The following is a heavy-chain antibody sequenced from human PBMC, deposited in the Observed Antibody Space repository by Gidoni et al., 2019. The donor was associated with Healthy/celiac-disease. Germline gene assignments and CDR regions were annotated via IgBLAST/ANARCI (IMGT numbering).Heavy chain of an antibody. D-gene: IGHD3-3*01. CDR1: GFTFSSYS. CDR2: ISSSSSTI. Sequence: EVQLVESGGGLVQPGGSLRLSCAASGFTFSSYSMNWVRQAPGKGLEWVSYISSSSSTIYYADSVKGRFTISRDNAKNSLYLQMNSLRDEDTAVYYCARVVDFWSGYYSTNYYYYGMDVWGQGTTVTVSS. V-gene: IGHV3-48*02. J-gene: IGHJ6*02. CDR3: ARVVDFWSGYYSTNYYYYGMDV.